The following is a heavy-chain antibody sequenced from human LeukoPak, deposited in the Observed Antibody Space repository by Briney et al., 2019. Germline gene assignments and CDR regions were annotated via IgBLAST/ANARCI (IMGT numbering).Heavy chain of an antibody. CDR1: GYNFNDYG. Sequence: GESLKISCKVPGYNFNDYGIGWVRQMPGKGLEWMGIIYLRDLNIRYSPSFQGQVTISADKSTNTAYLQWSSLKASDTAMYYCATWAGASTTAWSDPWGQGALVTVSS. D-gene: IGHD1-7*01. CDR2: IYLRDLNI. CDR3: ATWAGASTTAWSDP. V-gene: IGHV5-51*01. J-gene: IGHJ5*02.